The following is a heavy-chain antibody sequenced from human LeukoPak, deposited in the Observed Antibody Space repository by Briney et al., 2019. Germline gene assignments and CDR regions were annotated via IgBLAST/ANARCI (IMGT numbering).Heavy chain of an antibody. J-gene: IGHJ4*02. D-gene: IGHD5-18*01. Sequence: SQTLSLTCTVSGGSISSGDYYWSWIRQPPGKILEWIAYIYYSGSTYYNQSLKSRLTISVDTSKNQFSLKLSSVTAADTAVYYCARAALQLWLHPDYWGQGTLVTVSS. CDR3: ARAALQLWLHPDY. CDR1: GGSISSGDYY. V-gene: IGHV4-30-4*08. CDR2: IYYSGST.